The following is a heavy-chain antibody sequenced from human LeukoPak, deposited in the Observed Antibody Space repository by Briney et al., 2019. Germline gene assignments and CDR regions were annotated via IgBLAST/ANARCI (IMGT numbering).Heavy chain of an antibody. J-gene: IGHJ4*02. CDR3: ARDDGTTTVITPPLFDY. CDR1: GFTFSSYS. V-gene: IGHV3-21*01. Sequence: PGGSLRLSCAASGFTFSSYSMNWVRQAPGKGLEWVSSISSSSSYIYHADSVKGRFTISRDNAKNSLYLQMNSLRAEDTAVYYCARDDGTTTVITPPLFDYWGQGTLVTVSS. CDR2: ISSSSSYI. D-gene: IGHD4-23*01.